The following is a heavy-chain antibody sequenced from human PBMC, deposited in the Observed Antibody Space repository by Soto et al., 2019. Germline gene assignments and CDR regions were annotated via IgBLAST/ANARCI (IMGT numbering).Heavy chain of an antibody. CDR1: GDTFSSYA. CDR3: ARRDYNDYIWDYYGMDV. J-gene: IGHJ6*02. V-gene: IGHV1-69*01. CDR2: IIPIFRRT. Sequence: QVHLEQSGAEVKKPGASVKVSCKAPGDTFSSYAISWVRQVPGQGLEWMGGIIPIFRRTHYAQKFQGRVTITADESTRTAYMEMSSLTSHDTAVYYCARRDYNDYIWDYYGMDVWGQGTTVTVSS. D-gene: IGHD3-16*01.